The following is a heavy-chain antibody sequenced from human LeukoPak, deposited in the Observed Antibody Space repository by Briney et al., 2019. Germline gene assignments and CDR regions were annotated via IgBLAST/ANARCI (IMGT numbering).Heavy chain of an antibody. D-gene: IGHD2-2*01. CDR3: AREGVVPEWYYFDY. CDR1: GYTFTSYD. Sequence: ASVKVSCKASGYTFTSYDINWVRQATGQGLEWMGWMNPNSGNTGYAQKFQGRVTITRNTSISTAYMELSRLRSDDTAVYYCAREGVVPEWYYFDYWGQGTLVTVSS. V-gene: IGHV1-8*03. CDR2: MNPNSGNT. J-gene: IGHJ4*02.